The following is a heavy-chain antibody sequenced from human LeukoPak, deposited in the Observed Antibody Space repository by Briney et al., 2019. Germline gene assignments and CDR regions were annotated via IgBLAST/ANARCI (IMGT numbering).Heavy chain of an antibody. V-gene: IGHV3-7*01. CDR2: IKQDGSEK. CDR3: AAASGSPSLDY. CDR1: GFTFSSYW. J-gene: IGHJ4*02. D-gene: IGHD3-10*01. Sequence: GGSLRLSCAASGFTFSSYWMSWVRQAPGKGLEWVANIKQDGSEKYYVDSVKGRFTISRDNAKNSLYLQMNSLRAEDTAVYYCAAASGSPSLDYWGQGTLVTVSS.